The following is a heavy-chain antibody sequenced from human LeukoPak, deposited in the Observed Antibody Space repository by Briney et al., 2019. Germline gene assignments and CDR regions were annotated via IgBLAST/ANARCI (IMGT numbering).Heavy chain of an antibody. V-gene: IGHV1-2*02. Sequence: ASVKVSCKASGYTFTGYYMHWVRQAPGQGLEWMGWINPNSGGTNYAQKFQGRVTMTRDTSISTAYMELSRLRSDDTAVYYCARGEEYYYDSSGYATAFDIWGQGTMVTVSS. D-gene: IGHD3-22*01. J-gene: IGHJ3*02. CDR3: ARGEEYYYDSSGYATAFDI. CDR2: INPNSGGT. CDR1: GYTFTGYY.